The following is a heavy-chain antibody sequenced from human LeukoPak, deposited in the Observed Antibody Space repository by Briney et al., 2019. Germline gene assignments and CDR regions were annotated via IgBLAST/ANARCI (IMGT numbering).Heavy chain of an antibody. J-gene: IGHJ4*02. V-gene: IGHV3-7*01. Sequence: GGSLRLSCAASGFTFSSYWMSWVRQAPGKGLEWVANIKQDGSEKYYVDSVKGRFTISRDNAKNSLYLQMNSLRAEDTAVYYCARDLSEVMVRGAILDYWGQGTLVTVSS. CDR2: IKQDGSEK. CDR1: GFTFSSYW. CDR3: ARDLSEVMVRGAILDY. D-gene: IGHD3-10*01.